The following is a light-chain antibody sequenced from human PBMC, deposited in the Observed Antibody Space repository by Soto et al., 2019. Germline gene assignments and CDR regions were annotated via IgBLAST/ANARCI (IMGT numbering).Light chain of an antibody. CDR1: QSVSSSY. CDR3: QQYGSSIT. V-gene: IGKV3-20*01. Sequence: ESVLTQSPCTLSLSPGERATLSCRASQSVSSSYLAWYQQKPGQAPRLLIHGASSRATGIPDRFSGSGSGTDFTLTISRLEPEDFAVYYCQQYGSSITFGQGTRLEIK. J-gene: IGKJ5*01. CDR2: GAS.